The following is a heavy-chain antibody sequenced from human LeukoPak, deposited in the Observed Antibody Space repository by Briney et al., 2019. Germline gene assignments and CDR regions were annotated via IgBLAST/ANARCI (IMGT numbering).Heavy chain of an antibody. CDR1: GGSFSGYY. CDR2: IYYSGST. D-gene: IGHD3-10*01. V-gene: IGHV4-34*09. CDR3: AREFDSSGDY. Sequence: SSETLSLTCAVYGGSFSGYYWSWIRQPPGKGLEWIGYIYYSGSTYYNPSLKSRVTISVDTSKNQFSLKLSSVTAADTAVYYCAREFDSSGDYWGQGTLVTVSS. J-gene: IGHJ4*02.